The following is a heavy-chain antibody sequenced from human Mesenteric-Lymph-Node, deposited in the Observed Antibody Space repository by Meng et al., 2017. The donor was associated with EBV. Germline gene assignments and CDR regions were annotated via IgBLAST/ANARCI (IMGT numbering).Heavy chain of an antibody. Sequence: QVQLQQCGAGLLRPSETLSLTFAVYGGSFSGYYWSWIRQPPGKGLEWIGEINHSGSTNYNPSLKSRVTISVDTSKNQFSLKLSSVTAADTAVYYCARKEQQLVHYFDYWGQGTLVTVSS. V-gene: IGHV4-34*01. CDR1: GGSFSGYY. D-gene: IGHD6-13*01. CDR3: ARKEQQLVHYFDY. CDR2: INHSGST. J-gene: IGHJ4*02.